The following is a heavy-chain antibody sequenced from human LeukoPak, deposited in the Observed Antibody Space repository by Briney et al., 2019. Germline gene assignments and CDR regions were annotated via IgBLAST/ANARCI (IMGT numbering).Heavy chain of an antibody. D-gene: IGHD6-19*01. CDR3: ARDGAVTGSYNWFDP. CDR1: GYTLTGYY. V-gene: IGHV1-2*02. CDR2: INGNTGDT. Sequence: GASVKVSCKASGYTLTGYYMHWVRQAPGQGLEWMGWINGNTGDTRYAEKFQGRVTMTRDTSINTAYMEVRSLTSDDSAVYYCARDGAVTGSYNWFDPWGQGTLVTVSS. J-gene: IGHJ5*02.